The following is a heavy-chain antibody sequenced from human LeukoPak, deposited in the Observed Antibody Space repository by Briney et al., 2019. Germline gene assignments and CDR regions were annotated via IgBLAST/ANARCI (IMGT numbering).Heavy chain of an antibody. D-gene: IGHD6-19*01. J-gene: IGHJ4*02. CDR3: ARAEPKVAAFDY. Sequence: MGWINPNSGGKNYAQKFQGRVTMTRDTSISTAYMELSRLRSDDTAVYYCARAEPKVAAFDYWGQGTLVTVSS. V-gene: IGHV1-2*02. CDR2: INPNSGGK.